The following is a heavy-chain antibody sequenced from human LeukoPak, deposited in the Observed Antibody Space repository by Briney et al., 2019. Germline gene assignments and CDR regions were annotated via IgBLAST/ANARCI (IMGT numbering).Heavy chain of an antibody. CDR3: ARSPRGDGYNSFLDY. CDR1: GYSFTSYW. V-gene: IGHV5-51*01. D-gene: IGHD5-24*01. Sequence: GESLKISCKGSGYSFTSYWIGWVRQMPGKGLEWMGIIYPGDSDTRYSPSFQGQVTISADKSISTAYLQWSSLKASDTAMYYCARSPRGDGYNSFLDYWGQGTLVTVSS. J-gene: IGHJ4*02. CDR2: IYPGDSDT.